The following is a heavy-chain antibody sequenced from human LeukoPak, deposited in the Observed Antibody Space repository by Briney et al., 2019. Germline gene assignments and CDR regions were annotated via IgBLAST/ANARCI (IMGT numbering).Heavy chain of an antibody. Sequence: SETLSLTCTVSGGSLSSSSYYWGWIRQPPGKGLEWIGSIYYSGSTYYNPSLKSRVTISVDTSKNQFSLKMSSVTAADTAVYYCARQRGLPYIDYWGQGTLVTVSS. CDR2: IYYSGST. J-gene: IGHJ4*02. D-gene: IGHD2-2*01. CDR1: GGSLSSSSYY. CDR3: ARQRGLPYIDY. V-gene: IGHV4-39*01.